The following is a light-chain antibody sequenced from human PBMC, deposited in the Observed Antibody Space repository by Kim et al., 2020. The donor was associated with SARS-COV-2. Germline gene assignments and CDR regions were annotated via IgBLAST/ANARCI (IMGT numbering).Light chain of an antibody. Sequence: QRVTSSDTGISSNIGAGYEVHWYQQLPGTAPQPLLYVDINRPSGFPDRCPGSKSGTSDSLAITGLQTEDEADYDCQSYDNSLSGYVFGTGTKVTVL. V-gene: IGLV1-40*01. J-gene: IGLJ1*01. CDR2: VDI. CDR1: SSNIGAGYE. CDR3: QSYDNSLSGYV.